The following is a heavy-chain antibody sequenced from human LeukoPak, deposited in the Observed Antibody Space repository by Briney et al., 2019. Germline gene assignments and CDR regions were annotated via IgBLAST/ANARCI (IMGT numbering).Heavy chain of an antibody. CDR1: GFTFSSYG. Sequence: GGSLRLSCAASGFTFSSYGMSWVRQAPGKGLEWVSAISGSGGGTYYADSVKGRFTISRDNSKNTLYLQMNSLRAEDTAVYYCAKVAWGYSYGYYYYMDVWGKGTTVTVSS. V-gene: IGHV3-23*01. CDR3: AKVAWGYSYGYYYYMDV. D-gene: IGHD5-18*01. CDR2: ISGSGGGT. J-gene: IGHJ6*03.